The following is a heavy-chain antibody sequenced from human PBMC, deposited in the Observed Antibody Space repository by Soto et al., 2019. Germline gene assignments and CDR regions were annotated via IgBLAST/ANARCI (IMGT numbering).Heavy chain of an antibody. Sequence: SETLSLTCTVSGGSISSSSYYWGWIRQPPGKGLEWIGSIYYSGSTYYNPSLKSRVTISVDTSKNQFSLKLSSVTAADTAVYYCARHTRTGFLTRFDYCGQGTLVTVSS. V-gene: IGHV4-39*01. D-gene: IGHD1-1*01. CDR3: ARHTRTGFLTRFDY. CDR1: GGSISSSSYY. CDR2: IYYSGST. J-gene: IGHJ4*02.